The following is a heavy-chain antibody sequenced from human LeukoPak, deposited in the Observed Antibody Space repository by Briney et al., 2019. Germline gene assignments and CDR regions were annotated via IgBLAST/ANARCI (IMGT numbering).Heavy chain of an antibody. D-gene: IGHD6-13*01. CDR2: IFNGGRT. J-gene: IGHJ4*02. CDR1: GGSISSYY. Sequence: PSETLSLTCTVSGGSISSYYWSWIRQPPGKGLEWIGYIFNGGRTNYNPSLMSRVTMSIDTSRDQFSLRLSSVAAADTAIYYCAGPPACDAWYGVFGYWGQGTLVTVSS. V-gene: IGHV4-59*01. CDR3: AGPPACDAWYGVFGY.